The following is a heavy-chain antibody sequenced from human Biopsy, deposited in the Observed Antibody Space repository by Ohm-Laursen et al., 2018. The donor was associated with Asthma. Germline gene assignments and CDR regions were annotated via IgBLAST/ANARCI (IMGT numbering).Heavy chain of an antibody. CDR2: VNTGNGDT. D-gene: IGHD3-9*01. V-gene: IGHV1-3*04. Sequence: ASVKVSCKASGYTFIGCHIHWMRQAPGQGLEWMGWVNTGNGDTKYSQKFQGRVTITRDTSASTAYMELRSLRSEDTATYYCARTYYDFLTGQVKDVFGVWGQGTMVTVSS. J-gene: IGHJ3*01. CDR3: ARTYYDFLTGQVKDVFGV. CDR1: GYTFIGCH.